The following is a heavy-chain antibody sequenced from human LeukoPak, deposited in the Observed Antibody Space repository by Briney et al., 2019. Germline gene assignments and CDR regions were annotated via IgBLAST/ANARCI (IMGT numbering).Heavy chain of an antibody. CDR3: ARVGAAARRYYYYYYMDV. D-gene: IGHD6-6*01. Sequence: GGSLRLSCAASGFTVSSNYMSWVRQAPRKGVEWVSVIYSGGSTYYADSVKGRFTISRDNSKNTLYLQMNSLRAEDTAVYYCARVGAAARRYYYYYYMDVWGKGTTVTVSS. V-gene: IGHV3-53*01. J-gene: IGHJ6*03. CDR2: IYSGGST. CDR1: GFTVSSNY.